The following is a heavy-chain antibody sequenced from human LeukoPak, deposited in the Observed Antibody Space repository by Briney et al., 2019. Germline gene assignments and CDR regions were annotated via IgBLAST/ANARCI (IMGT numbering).Heavy chain of an antibody. V-gene: IGHV1-18*01. D-gene: IGHD2-15*01. Sequence: GASVKVSCKASGYSFTNFGISWVRQAPGQGLEWMGWISADNGNANYAQKLQGRVTMTTDTSTSTAYIELRSLRSDDTAVYYCARDSCSGGSCYLGYWGQGTLVTVSS. CDR2: ISADNGNA. CDR3: ARDSCSGGSCYLGY. J-gene: IGHJ4*02. CDR1: GYSFTNFG.